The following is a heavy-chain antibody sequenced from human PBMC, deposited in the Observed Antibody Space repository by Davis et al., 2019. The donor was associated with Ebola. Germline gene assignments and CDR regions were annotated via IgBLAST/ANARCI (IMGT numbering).Heavy chain of an antibody. V-gene: IGHV3-23*01. D-gene: IGHD2-15*01. J-gene: IGHJ3*01. Sequence: PGGSLRLSCAASGFVFRNYVMSWVRRAPGKGLEWVSTHGTSGDTYYADSVKGRFTISRDNSKNTLHLQMNSLRVEDSAIYYCAKDTPNIWFDVWGQGTKVAVS. CDR2: HGTSGDT. CDR1: GFVFRNYV. CDR3: AKDTPNIWFDV.